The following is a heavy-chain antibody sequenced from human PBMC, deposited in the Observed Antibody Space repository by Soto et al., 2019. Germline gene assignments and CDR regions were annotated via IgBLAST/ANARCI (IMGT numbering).Heavy chain of an antibody. CDR3: VGGQYYFDY. V-gene: IGHV3-30*03. D-gene: IGHD3-10*01. Sequence: QVQLVESGGGVVQPGRSLRLSCAASGFPFTTYGMHWVREGPGKGLEWVAVISYDGSNRYYADSVKGRYTISRDNSKNTLYLQMNDLRPEDTALHYCVGGQYYFDYRGQGTLVTVSS. J-gene: IGHJ4*02. CDR1: GFPFTTYG. CDR2: ISYDGSNR.